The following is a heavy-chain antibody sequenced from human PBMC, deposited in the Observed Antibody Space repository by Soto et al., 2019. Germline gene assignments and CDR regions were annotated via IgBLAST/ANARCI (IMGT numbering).Heavy chain of an antibody. J-gene: IGHJ4*02. D-gene: IGHD3-22*01. CDR3: ARVYYYDSSGYYYDY. V-gene: IGHV4-31*03. CDR1: GGAISIGGYY. CDR2: IYYSGST. Sequence: PSETLSLTCTVSGGAISIGGYYLRWIRQHPGKGLEWIGYIYYSGSTYYNPSLKSRVTISVDTSKNQFSLKLSSVTAADTDVYYCARVYYYDSSGYYYDYWGQGTLVTVSS.